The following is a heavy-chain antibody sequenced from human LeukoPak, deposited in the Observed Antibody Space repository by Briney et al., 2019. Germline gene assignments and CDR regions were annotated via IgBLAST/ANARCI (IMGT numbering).Heavy chain of an antibody. Sequence: GGSLRLSCAASGFTFSSYSMNWVRQAPGKGLEWVSSISSSSSYIYYADSVKGRFTISRDNAKNSLYLQMNSLRAEDTAVYYCASSPNPYDSSGYSSGYWGQGTLVTVSS. V-gene: IGHV3-21*01. CDR1: GFTFSSYS. D-gene: IGHD3-22*01. CDR3: ASSPNPYDSSGYSSGY. J-gene: IGHJ4*02. CDR2: ISSSSSYI.